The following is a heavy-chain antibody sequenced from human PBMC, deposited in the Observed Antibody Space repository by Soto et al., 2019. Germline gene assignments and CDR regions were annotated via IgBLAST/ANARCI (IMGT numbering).Heavy chain of an antibody. CDR2: INPATGAA. D-gene: IGHD3-3*01. CDR3: ARGGGVGVAGSAAFDM. CDR1: GYPVTAYY. V-gene: IGHV1-2*02. J-gene: IGHJ3*02. Sequence: QLHLVQSGAVVKKPGASVTVSCSASGYPVTAYYMHWVRQAPGRGLEWMGGINPATGAAKYKQTFQGRVTMARDTSKSTVFMELNGLTSGDTAVFYCARGGGVGVAGSAAFDMWGQGTLVTVSS.